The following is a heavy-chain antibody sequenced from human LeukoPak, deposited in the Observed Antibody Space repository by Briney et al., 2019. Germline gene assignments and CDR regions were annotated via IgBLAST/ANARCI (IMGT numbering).Heavy chain of an antibody. J-gene: IGHJ2*01. CDR1: GFTFSSFP. Sequence: GGSLRLSCTVSGFTFSSFPFHWVRQAPGKGLEWVAAISTDGSYKYHGDSVKGRFTISRDNPMNTLYLQMNGLRPDDTAVYYCARSLIPGRWYFDLWGRGTLVTVSS. CDR2: ISTDGSYK. V-gene: IGHV3-30*04. CDR3: ARSLIPGRWYFDL. D-gene: IGHD3-16*01.